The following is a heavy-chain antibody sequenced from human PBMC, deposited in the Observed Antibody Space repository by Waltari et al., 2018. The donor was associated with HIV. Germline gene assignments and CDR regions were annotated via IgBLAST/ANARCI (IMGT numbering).Heavy chain of an antibody. CDR1: GFNYEEFA. CDR2: ISWHSGSV. V-gene: IGHV3-9*01. CDR3: AKDIGNYGSGRPDH. D-gene: IGHD3-10*01. J-gene: IGHJ4*02. Sequence: EVQLVESGGGLVQPGRSLRLSCAVSGFNYEEFAMHWVRQAPGKGLEWVSGISWHSGSVGYADSVKGRFTISRDNAKNSLYLQMNSLTAEDTALYYCAKDIGNYGSGRPDHWGQGTLVTVSS.